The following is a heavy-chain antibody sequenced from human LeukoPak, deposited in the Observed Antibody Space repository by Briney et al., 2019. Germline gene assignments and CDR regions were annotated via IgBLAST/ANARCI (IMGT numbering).Heavy chain of an antibody. D-gene: IGHD2-15*01. Sequence: GGSLRLSCAASGFTFSSYWMHWVRQAPGKGLVWVSRINPDGSTTTYADSVEGRFTISRDNAKNTLYLQMSSLRAEDTAVYYCARDRCNGGTCYLSVLDYWGQGTLVTVSS. V-gene: IGHV3-74*01. CDR1: GFTFSSYW. J-gene: IGHJ4*02. CDR3: ARDRCNGGTCYLSVLDY. CDR2: INPDGSTT.